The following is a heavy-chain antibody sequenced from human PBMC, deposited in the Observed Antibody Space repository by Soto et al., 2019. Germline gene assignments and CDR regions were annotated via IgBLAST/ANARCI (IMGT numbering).Heavy chain of an antibody. CDR1: GGSFNGYY. CDR2: INHSGST. CDR3: VSGSSSWYRPYYYTGMDV. V-gene: IGHV4-34*01. J-gene: IGHJ6*02. Sequence: PSETLSLTCAVYGGSFNGYYLSWIRQPPGKGLEWIGEINHSGSTNYNPSLKSRVTISVDTSKNQFSLKLSSVTAADTAVYYCVSGSSSWYRPYYYTGMDVWGQGTTVTVSS. D-gene: IGHD6-13*01.